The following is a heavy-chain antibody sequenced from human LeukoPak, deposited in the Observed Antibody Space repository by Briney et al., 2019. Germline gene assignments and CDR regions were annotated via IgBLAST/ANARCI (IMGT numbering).Heavy chain of an antibody. V-gene: IGHV3-9*01. D-gene: IGHD3-22*01. CDR1: GFTFDDYA. Sequence: GGSLRLSCAASGFTFDDYAMHWVRQAPGKGLEWVSGISWNSGSIGYADSVKGRFTISRDNAKNSLYLQMNSLRAEDTALYYCAKDIVSGYYDSSGYLDYWGQGTLVTVSS. J-gene: IGHJ4*02. CDR3: AKDIVSGYYDSSGYLDY. CDR2: ISWNSGSI.